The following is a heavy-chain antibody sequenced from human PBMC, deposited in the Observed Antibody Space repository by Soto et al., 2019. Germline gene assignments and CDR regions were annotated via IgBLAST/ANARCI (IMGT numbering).Heavy chain of an antibody. CDR1: GGSIRSSDW. Sequence: QVQLQESGPGLVKPSGTLSLTCAVSGGSIRSSDWWSWVRQPPGRGLEWIGEISHSGSTNYNPSLRGRGTISVDKSKNRFSLKLTSVTAADTAVYYCARDCIAGSCYIGGMDVWGQGTTVTVSS. V-gene: IGHV4-4*02. CDR3: ARDCIAGSCYIGGMDV. D-gene: IGHD2-15*01. CDR2: ISHSGST. J-gene: IGHJ6*02.